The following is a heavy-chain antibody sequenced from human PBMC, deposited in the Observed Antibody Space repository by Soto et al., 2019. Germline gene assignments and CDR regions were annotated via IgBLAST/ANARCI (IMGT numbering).Heavy chain of an antibody. Sequence: QVQLVQSGAEVKRPGSSVKVSCKASGDTFTFYSINWVRQAPGLGLEWMGRIKPILSMSNYTQRFQGRVTMTADKSTSTAYMVLSSLRSEDTAIYYCASSYGSGYRAFDYWGQGALVTVSS. CDR1: GDTFTFYS. CDR3: ASSYGSGYRAFDY. V-gene: IGHV1-69*02. J-gene: IGHJ4*02. D-gene: IGHD3-10*01. CDR2: IKPILSMS.